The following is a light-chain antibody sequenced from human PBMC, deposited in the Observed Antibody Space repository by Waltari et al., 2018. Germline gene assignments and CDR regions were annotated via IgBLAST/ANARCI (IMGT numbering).Light chain of an antibody. V-gene: IGKV3-20*01. Sequence: SCRASQTVRTTYLAWYQQKPGQAPTLLIYGASSRATGIPDRFSGSGSGTDLSLTISSLEPEDFAVYYCQQYDISPLTFGGGTKVETK. CDR3: QQYDISPLT. J-gene: IGKJ4*01. CDR2: GAS. CDR1: QTVRTTY.